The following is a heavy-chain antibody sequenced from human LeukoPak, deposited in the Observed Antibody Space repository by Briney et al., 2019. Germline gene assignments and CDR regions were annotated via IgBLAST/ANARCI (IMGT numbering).Heavy chain of an antibody. J-gene: IGHJ4*02. CDR3: ARGRPWSGYYSGLDY. V-gene: IGHV4-30-2*01. CDR2: IYHSGST. D-gene: IGHD3-3*01. CDR1: GGSISSGGYY. Sequence: SSETLSLTCTVSGGSISSGGYYWSWIRQPPGKGLEWIGYIYHSGSTYYNPSLKSRVTISVDRSKNQFSLKLSSVTAADTAVYYCARGRPWSGYYSGLDYWGQGTLVTVSS.